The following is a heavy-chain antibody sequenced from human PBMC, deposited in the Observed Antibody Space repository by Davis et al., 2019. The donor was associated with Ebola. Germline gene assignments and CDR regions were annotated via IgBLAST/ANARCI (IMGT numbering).Heavy chain of an antibody. J-gene: IGHJ5*02. Sequence: SCAISGDNVSSNSAAWNWIRQSPSRGLEWLGRTYYRSKWYNDYAVSVKSRITINPDTSKNQFSLQLNSVTPEDTAVYYCARAVWAAAGNNWFDPWGQGTLVTVSS. D-gene: IGHD6-13*01. V-gene: IGHV6-1*01. CDR3: ARAVWAAAGNNWFDP. CDR1: GDNVSSNSAA. CDR2: TYYRSKWYN.